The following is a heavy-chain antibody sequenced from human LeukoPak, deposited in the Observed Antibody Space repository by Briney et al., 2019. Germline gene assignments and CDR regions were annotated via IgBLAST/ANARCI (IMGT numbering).Heavy chain of an antibody. CDR3: ARLKRYSSGWYDVSWFDP. CDR1: GDTFTSYG. J-gene: IGHJ5*02. V-gene: IGHV1-18*01. CDR2: ISAYNGAT. Sequence: ASVKVSCKASGDTFTSYGISWVRQAPGQGLEWMGGISAYNGATNYAQKLQGRVTITTDTSTSTAYMELRSLRSDDTAVYYCARLKRYSSGWYDVSWFDPCGQGALVTVSS. D-gene: IGHD6-19*01.